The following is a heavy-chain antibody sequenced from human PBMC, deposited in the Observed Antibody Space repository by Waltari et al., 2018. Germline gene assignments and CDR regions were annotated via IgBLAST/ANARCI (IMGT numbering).Heavy chain of an antibody. Sequence: QVQLVQSGAAVKKPGASVKVSCKVSGYTLTELSMHWVRQAPGKGLEWMGGLFPENVETIYAQKSQGRVTMTEETSTDTAYMELSSLGSEDTAGYYWATSGSGWGYYGMDVWGQGTTVTVSS. CDR1: GYTLTELS. V-gene: IGHV1-24*01. D-gene: IGHD3-10*01. J-gene: IGHJ6*02. CDR3: ATSGSGWGYYGMDV. CDR2: LFPENVET.